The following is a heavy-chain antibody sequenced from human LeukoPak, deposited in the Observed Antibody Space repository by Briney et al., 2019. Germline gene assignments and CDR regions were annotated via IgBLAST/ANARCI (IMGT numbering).Heavy chain of an antibody. D-gene: IGHD4-23*01. V-gene: IGHV4-59*01. Sequence: SETLSLTCTVSGGSISSYYWNWIRQPPGKGLEWIGYIYHSGSTNYNPSLKSRVTISVDTSKNQFSLNLSSVTAADTAVYYCARDGYGGIDYWGQGILVTVSS. J-gene: IGHJ4*02. CDR1: GGSISSYY. CDR3: ARDGYGGIDY. CDR2: IYHSGST.